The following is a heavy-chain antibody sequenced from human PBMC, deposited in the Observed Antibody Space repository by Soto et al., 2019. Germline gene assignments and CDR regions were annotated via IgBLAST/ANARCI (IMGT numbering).Heavy chain of an antibody. CDR2: IWYDGNSK. D-gene: IGHD1-26*01. J-gene: IGHJ4*02. V-gene: IGHV3-33*06. CDR1: GFTFSRLG. CDR3: ANLGITGGASPGALDY. Sequence: QVQLVESGGGVVQPGRSLRLSCAASGFTFSRLGMHWVRQAPGKGLEWVAIIWYDGNSKYYADSVKGRFTSSRDNSKNTLYLQMNSLRPEDTAVYYCANLGITGGASPGALDYWGQGTLVTVSS.